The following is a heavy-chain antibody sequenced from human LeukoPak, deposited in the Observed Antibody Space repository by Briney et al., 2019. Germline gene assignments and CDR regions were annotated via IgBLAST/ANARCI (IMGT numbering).Heavy chain of an antibody. D-gene: IGHD3-16*02. Sequence: SVKVSCKASGSTFSRFAMSWVRRAPRQGLEWMGGIIPIFGTANYAQRFQGRVTITADESTGTAYMELSGLRSEDTAVYYCARDRDVWGTYRYYFDYWGQGTLVTVSS. CDR2: IIPIFGTA. CDR1: GSTFSRFA. V-gene: IGHV1-69*01. J-gene: IGHJ4*02. CDR3: ARDRDVWGTYRYYFDY.